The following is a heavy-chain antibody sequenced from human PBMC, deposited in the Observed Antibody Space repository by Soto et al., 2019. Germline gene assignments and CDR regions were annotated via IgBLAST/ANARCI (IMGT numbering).Heavy chain of an antibody. J-gene: IGHJ4*02. CDR2: ISYDGSNK. CDR3: AKDNHYYGSGSYKNWFDY. Sequence: QVQLVESGGGVVQPGRSLSLSCAASGLTFGSYAMHWVRQAPGKGLEWVAVISYDGSNKYFADSVKGRFTISRDNSKNALFLQMNSLRAEDTAVCFCAKDNHYYGSGSYKNWFDYWGQGTLVTVSS. D-gene: IGHD3-10*01. V-gene: IGHV3-30-3*01. CDR1: GLTFGSYA.